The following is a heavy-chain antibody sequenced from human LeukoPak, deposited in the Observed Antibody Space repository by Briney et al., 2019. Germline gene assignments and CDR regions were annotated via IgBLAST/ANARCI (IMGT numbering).Heavy chain of an antibody. CDR1: GFTFSSYS. CDR3: AREGGRYSSSWYDY. Sequence: MPGGSLRLSCAASGFTFSSYSMNWVRQAPGKGLEWVSSISSSSSYIYYADSVKGRFTISRDNAKNSLYLQMNSLRAEDTAVYYCAREGGRYSSSWYDYWGQGTLVTVSS. V-gene: IGHV3-21*01. D-gene: IGHD6-13*01. CDR2: ISSSSSYI. J-gene: IGHJ4*02.